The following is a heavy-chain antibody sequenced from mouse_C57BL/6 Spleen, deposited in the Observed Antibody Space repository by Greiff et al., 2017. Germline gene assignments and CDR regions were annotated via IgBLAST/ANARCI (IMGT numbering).Heavy chain of an antibody. CDR3: ARERVTTVVATGYFDY. D-gene: IGHD1-1*01. V-gene: IGHV3-6*01. CDR1: GYSITSGYY. Sequence: SGPGLVKPSQSLSLTCSVTGYSITSGYYWNWIRQFPGNKLEWMGYISYDGSNNYNPSLKNRISITRDTSKNQFFLKLNSVTTEDTATYYCARERVTTVVATGYFDYWGQGTTLTVSS. J-gene: IGHJ2*01. CDR2: ISYDGSN.